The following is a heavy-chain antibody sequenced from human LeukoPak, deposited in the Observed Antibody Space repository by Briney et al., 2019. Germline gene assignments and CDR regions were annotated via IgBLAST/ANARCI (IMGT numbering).Heavy chain of an antibody. CDR1: GYTFTGYY. CDR2: INPNSGGT. J-gene: IGHJ6*02. Sequence: ASVKVSCKASGYTFTGYYVHWVRQAPGQGLEWMGWINPNSGGTNYAQKFQGRVTMTRDTSISTAYMELSRLRSDDTAVYYCAREIYSNYPDLTPTQRVYYYYGMDVWGQGTTVTVSS. D-gene: IGHD4-11*01. V-gene: IGHV1-2*02. CDR3: AREIYSNYPDLTPTQRVYYYYGMDV.